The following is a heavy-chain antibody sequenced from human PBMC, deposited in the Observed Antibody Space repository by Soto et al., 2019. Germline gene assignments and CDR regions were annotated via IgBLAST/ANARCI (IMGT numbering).Heavy chain of an antibody. CDR1: GGTFSSYA. V-gene: IGHV1-69*06. J-gene: IGHJ4*02. CDR3: ASLGGTAMVNIDY. Sequence: QVQLVQSGAEVKKPGSSVKVSCKASGGTFSSYAISWVRQAPGQGLEWMGGIIPIFGTANYAQKFQGRVRITAAKATCTDYMELSILRSDDTVVYYFASLGGTAMVNIDYWGQGTLVTVSS. CDR2: IIPIFGTA. D-gene: IGHD5-18*01.